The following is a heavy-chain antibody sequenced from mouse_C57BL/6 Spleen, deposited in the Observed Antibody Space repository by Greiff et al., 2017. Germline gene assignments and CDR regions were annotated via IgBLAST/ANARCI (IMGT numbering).Heavy chain of an antibody. J-gene: IGHJ2*01. Sequence: EVKLVESGGGLVQPGGSMKLSCVASGFTFSNYWMNWVRQSPEKGLEWVAQIRLKSDNYATHYAESVKGRFTISRDDSKNSVYLQMNNLRAEDTGIYYSRGNWDGYFDCWGQGTTLTVSS. CDR2: IRLKSDNYAT. V-gene: IGHV6-3*01. CDR3: RGNWDGYFDC. D-gene: IGHD4-1*01. CDR1: GFTFSNYW.